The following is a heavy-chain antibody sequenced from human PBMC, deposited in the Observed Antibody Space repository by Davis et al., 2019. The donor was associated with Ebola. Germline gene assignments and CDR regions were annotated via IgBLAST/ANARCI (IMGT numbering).Heavy chain of an antibody. Sequence: GESLKISCAASGFTFSSYGMHWVRQAPGKGLEWVAFIRYDGSNKYYADSVKGRFTISRDNSKNTLYLQMNSLRAEDTAVYYCAKEATWVMREIDYWGQGTLVTVSS. CDR3: AKEATWVMREIDY. CDR2: IRYDGSNK. J-gene: IGHJ4*02. D-gene: IGHD2-21*01. V-gene: IGHV3-30*02. CDR1: GFTFSSYG.